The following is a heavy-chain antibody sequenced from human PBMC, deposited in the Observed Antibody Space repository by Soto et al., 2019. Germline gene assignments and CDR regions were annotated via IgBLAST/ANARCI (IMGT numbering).Heavy chain of an antibody. CDR2: IYYIGST. CDR1: GGSISSGGYY. CDR3: ARSVFP. V-gene: IGHV4-31*03. Sequence: QVQLQESGPGLVKPSQTLSLTCTVSGGSISSGGYYWNWIRQHPGKGLEWIGYIYYIGSTYYNPSLKGRVTISLDTSKNPFSLRLGAVTAADTAVYYCARSVFPWGQGTLVTVSS. J-gene: IGHJ5*02.